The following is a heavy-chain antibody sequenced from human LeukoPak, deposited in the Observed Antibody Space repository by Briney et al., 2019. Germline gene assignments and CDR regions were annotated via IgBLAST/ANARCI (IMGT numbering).Heavy chain of an antibody. CDR1: VYTFTSHG. CDR3: ARARAYYDSSGLSPSRGWLDP. CDR2: SSAYNGNT. V-gene: IGHV1-18*01. D-gene: IGHD3-22*01. Sequence: ASVTVSLKSSVYTFTSHGYSWVRQAPRQGLEWMGGSSAYNGNTNYAQKLQGRVTMSTDTSTSTAYMELRSLRSDDTAVYYCARARAYYDSSGLSPSRGWLDPWGQGTLVTVSS. J-gene: IGHJ5*02.